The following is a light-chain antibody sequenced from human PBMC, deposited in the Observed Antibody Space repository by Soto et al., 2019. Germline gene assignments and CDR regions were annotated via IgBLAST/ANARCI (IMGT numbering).Light chain of an antibody. V-gene: IGKV1-17*01. CDR3: LQHNSYPWT. CDR2: AAS. Sequence: DIQMTQSPSSLSASVGDRVTITCRASQGIRNDLGWYEQKPGKDPKRLIYAASSLQSGDPSRFNGNRSGTAFDLTISSLQPEDFATYSCLQHNSYPWTFGQGTKVEIK. CDR1: QGIRND. J-gene: IGKJ1*01.